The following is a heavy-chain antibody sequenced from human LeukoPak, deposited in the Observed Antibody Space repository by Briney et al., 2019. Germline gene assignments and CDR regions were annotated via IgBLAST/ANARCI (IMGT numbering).Heavy chain of an antibody. D-gene: IGHD3-22*01. V-gene: IGHV3-23*01. CDR3: AKSDYYDSSGYYYGSDY. CDR1: GFTFSSYA. J-gene: IGHJ4*02. Sequence: GVSLRLSCAASGFTFSSYAMTWVRQAPGKGLEWVSGISGSGGSTYYADSVKGRFTISRDNSKNTLYVQMNSLRAEDTAVYYCAKSDYYDSSGYYYGSDYWAQGTLVTVSS. CDR2: ISGSGGST.